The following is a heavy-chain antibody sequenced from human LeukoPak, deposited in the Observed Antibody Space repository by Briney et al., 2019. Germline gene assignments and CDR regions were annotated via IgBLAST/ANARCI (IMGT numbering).Heavy chain of an antibody. CDR1: GFTFSSYS. Sequence: GGSLRLSCAASGFTFSSYSMNWVRQAPGKGLEWVSSISSSSSYIYYADSVKGRFTISRDNAKNSLYLQMNSLRAEDTAVYYCARGSGYYNGYFDYWGQGTLVTVSS. J-gene: IGHJ4*02. D-gene: IGHD3-3*01. CDR2: ISSSSSYI. CDR3: ARGSGYYNGYFDY. V-gene: IGHV3-21*01.